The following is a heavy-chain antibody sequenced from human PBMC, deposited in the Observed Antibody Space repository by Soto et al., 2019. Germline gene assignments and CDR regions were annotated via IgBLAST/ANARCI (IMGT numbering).Heavy chain of an antibody. D-gene: IGHD3-16*01. Sequence: EVQLVESGGGLVQPGGSLRLSCEASGFTFSNYWFHWVRQAPGKGLVWVSRTNQHGTIIDYADFAKGRFTISRDNGKNVLYVEKNGRSGEDRVVYYCRGDGGGGGGFWGQGTLVTVSS. CDR2: TNQHGTII. J-gene: IGHJ4*02. CDR1: GFTFSNYW. CDR3: RGDGGGGGGF. V-gene: IGHV3-74*01.